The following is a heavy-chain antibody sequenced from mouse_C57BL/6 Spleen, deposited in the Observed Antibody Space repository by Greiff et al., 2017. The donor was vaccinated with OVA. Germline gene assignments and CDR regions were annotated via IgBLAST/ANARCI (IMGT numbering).Heavy chain of an antibody. Sequence: QVQLKQPGAELVMPGASVKLSCKASGYTFTSYWMHWVKQRPGQGLEWIGEIDPSDSYTNYNQKFKGKSTLTVDKYSSTAYMQLSSLTSEDSAVYYCARSNYYGSSSYYFDYWGQGTTLTVSS. CDR2: IDPSDSYT. J-gene: IGHJ2*01. D-gene: IGHD1-1*01. CDR1: GYTFTSYW. CDR3: ARSNYYGSSSYYFDY. V-gene: IGHV1-69*01.